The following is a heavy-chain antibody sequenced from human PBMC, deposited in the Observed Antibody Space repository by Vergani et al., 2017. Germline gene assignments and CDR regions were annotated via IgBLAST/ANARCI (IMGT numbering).Heavy chain of an antibody. Sequence: QVQLVQSGAEVKKPGSSVKVSCKASGGTFSSYAISWVRQAPGQGLEWMGGIIPIFGTANYAQKFQGRVTITADESTSTAYMALSSLRAEDTAVYYCARSRNYDSSGYYYVIGPSDAFDIWGQGTMVTVSS. D-gene: IGHD3-22*01. CDR1: GGTFSSYA. V-gene: IGHV1-69*01. CDR3: ARSRNYDSSGYYYVIGPSDAFDI. J-gene: IGHJ3*02. CDR2: IIPIFGTA.